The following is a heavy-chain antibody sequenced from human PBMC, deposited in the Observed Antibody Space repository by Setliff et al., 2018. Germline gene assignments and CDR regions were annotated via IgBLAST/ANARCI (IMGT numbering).Heavy chain of an antibody. D-gene: IGHD6-13*01. CDR1: GYTSINYG. CDR2: INPNTGGT. J-gene: IGHJ1*01. V-gene: IGHV1-2*02. CDR3: ARGTSSSSWPEYFQH. Sequence: VASVKVSCKASGYTSINYGISWVRQAPGQGLEWMGWINPNTGGTNYAQKFQGRVTMTRDTSISTAYMELSRLRSDDTAVYYCARGTSSSSWPEYFQHWGQGTLVTVSS.